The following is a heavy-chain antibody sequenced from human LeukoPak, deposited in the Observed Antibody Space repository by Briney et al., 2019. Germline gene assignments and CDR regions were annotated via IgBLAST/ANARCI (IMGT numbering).Heavy chain of an antibody. Sequence: SETLSLTCAVYGGSFSGYYWSWIRQPPGKGLEWIGSIHYTGNTFYNPSLKSRLTVSRDTSKNQFSLRLSSVTAADTAVYYCARVDYGDYRFDYWGQGTLVTVSS. J-gene: IGHJ4*02. V-gene: IGHV4-34*01. D-gene: IGHD4-17*01. CDR1: GGSFSGYY. CDR2: IHYTGNT. CDR3: ARVDYGDYRFDY.